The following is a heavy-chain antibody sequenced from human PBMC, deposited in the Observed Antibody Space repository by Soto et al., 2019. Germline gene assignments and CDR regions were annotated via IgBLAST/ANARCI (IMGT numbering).Heavy chain of an antibody. V-gene: IGHV1-46*01. Sequence: QVQLVQSGAEVRKPEASVKVSCKASGYTFTSYHIHWLRQAPGQGLEWMGDINPSAGSTNYAQNFQGRVAVTRDTSTSTGYMEMTSLTAEDTAVYYCARGPSSGAFDIWGQGTMVTISS. J-gene: IGHJ3*02. D-gene: IGHD6-25*01. CDR1: GYTFTSYH. CDR3: ARGPSSGAFDI. CDR2: INPSAGST.